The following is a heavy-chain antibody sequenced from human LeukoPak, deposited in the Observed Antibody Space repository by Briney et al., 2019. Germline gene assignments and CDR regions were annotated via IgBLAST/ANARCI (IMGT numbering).Heavy chain of an antibody. V-gene: IGHV4-59*01. CDR2: VYSTGST. CDR1: GGSISNNY. Sequence: PSETLSLTCNVSGGSISNNYWTWIRQPPGKGLEWIGYVYSTGSTNYNPSLKSRVTISVDTSKNQFSLKLSSVTAADTAVYYCARDQGWYYGSGSYYLGVWGQGTTVTVSS. D-gene: IGHD3-10*01. CDR3: ARDQGWYYGSGSYYLGV. J-gene: IGHJ6*02.